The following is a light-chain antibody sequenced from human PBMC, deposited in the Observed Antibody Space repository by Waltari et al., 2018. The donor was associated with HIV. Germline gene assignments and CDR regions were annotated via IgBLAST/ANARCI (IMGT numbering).Light chain of an antibody. CDR3: QVWDSSGDHWV. V-gene: IGLV3-21*04. Sequence: SYVLTQPPSVSVAPGPTARLTCGGNNIGGKSEPWYQQKSGQAPILVIYYDNDRPSGIPERFSGSNSGSTATLTISRVEAGDEADFYCQVWDSSGDHWVFGGGTKLTVL. CDR1: NIGGKS. CDR2: YDN. J-gene: IGLJ3*02.